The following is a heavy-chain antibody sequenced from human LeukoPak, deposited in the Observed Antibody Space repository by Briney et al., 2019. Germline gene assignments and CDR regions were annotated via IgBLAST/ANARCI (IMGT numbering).Heavy chain of an antibody. J-gene: IGHJ4*02. Sequence: GGSLRLSCAASGFTFSRYWMHWVRQAPGKGLVWVSSISSSSSYIYYADSVKGRFTISRDNAKNSLYLQMNSLRAEDTAVYYCARENGGSGDYWGQGTLVTVSS. CDR1: GFTFSRYW. CDR3: ARENGGSGDY. CDR2: ISSSSSYI. D-gene: IGHD2-8*01. V-gene: IGHV3-21*01.